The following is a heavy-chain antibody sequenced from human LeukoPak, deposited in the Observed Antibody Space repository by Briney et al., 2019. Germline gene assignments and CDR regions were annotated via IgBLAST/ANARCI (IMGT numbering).Heavy chain of an antibody. D-gene: IGHD1-26*01. J-gene: IGHJ6*03. CDR1: GYTFTSYA. Sequence: GASVKVSCKASGYTFTSYAKNWVRQAPGQGLEWMGWINTNTGNPTYAQGFTGRFVFSLETSVSTSYLQISSLKAEDTAVYYCARGRGSSARLGYYFYYIDVWGKGTTVTVSS. CDR3: ARGRGSSARLGYYFYYIDV. CDR2: INTNTGNP. V-gene: IGHV7-4-1*02.